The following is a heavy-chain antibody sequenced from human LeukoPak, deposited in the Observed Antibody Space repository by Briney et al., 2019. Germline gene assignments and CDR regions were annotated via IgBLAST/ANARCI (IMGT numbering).Heavy chain of an antibody. J-gene: IGHJ5*02. Sequence: SQTLSLTCTVSGGSISSGDYYWSWIRQPPGKCLEWIVYIYYSGSTYYNPSLKSRVTISVDTSKNQFSLKLSSVTAADTAVYYCARGDIVVVPAANGFDPWGQGTLVTVSS. CDR1: GGSISSGDYY. CDR3: ARGDIVVVPAANGFDP. D-gene: IGHD2-2*01. CDR2: IYYSGST. V-gene: IGHV4-30-4*08.